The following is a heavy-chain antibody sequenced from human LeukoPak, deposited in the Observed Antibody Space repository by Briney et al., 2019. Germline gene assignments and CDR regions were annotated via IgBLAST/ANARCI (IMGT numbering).Heavy chain of an antibody. CDR2: IDWDGDK. Sequence: SGPTLVNPTQTLTLTCTFPGFSLSTREMCVSWIRQPPGKALEWLARIDWDGDKYYSTSLKTRLTISKDTSKNQVVLTMTNMDPVDTATYYCARSDYGSGSYTFDYWGQGTLVTVSS. J-gene: IGHJ4*02. CDR1: GFSLSTREMC. V-gene: IGHV2-70*11. CDR3: ARSDYGSGSYTFDY. D-gene: IGHD3-10*01.